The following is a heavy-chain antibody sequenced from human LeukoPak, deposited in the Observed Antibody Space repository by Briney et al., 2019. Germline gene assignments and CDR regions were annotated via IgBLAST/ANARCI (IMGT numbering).Heavy chain of an antibody. Sequence: SQTLSLTCTVSGGSISSGGYYWSWIRQHPGKGLECIGYIYYSGSTYYNPSLKSRVTISVDTSKNQFSLKLSSVTAADTAVYYCARVDYGGNSDSFDYWGQGTLVTVSS. D-gene: IGHD4-23*01. J-gene: IGHJ4*02. CDR1: GGSISSGGYY. CDR3: ARVDYGGNSDSFDY. V-gene: IGHV4-31*03. CDR2: IYYSGST.